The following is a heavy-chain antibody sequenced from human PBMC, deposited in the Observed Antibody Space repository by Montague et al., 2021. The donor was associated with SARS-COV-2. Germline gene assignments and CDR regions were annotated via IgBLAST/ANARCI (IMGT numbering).Heavy chain of an antibody. D-gene: IGHD1-1*01. Sequence: YRRLSCAASGFTFGAYAMNWVRQAPGKGLEWVSTVYGSGHTTSYADSVKGRFTISRDNSKNTLYLQMNNLRAEDTAIYYCVKGRSWDERGYFDSWGQGALVTVSS. CDR3: VKGRSWDERGYFDS. CDR1: GFTFGAYA. J-gene: IGHJ4*02. V-gene: IGHV3-23*01. CDR2: VYGSGHTT.